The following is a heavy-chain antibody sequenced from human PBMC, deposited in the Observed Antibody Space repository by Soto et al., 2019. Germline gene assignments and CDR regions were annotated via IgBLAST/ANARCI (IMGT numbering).Heavy chain of an antibody. D-gene: IGHD4-17*01. J-gene: IGHJ3*02. CDR2: ISHSGSYI. V-gene: IGHV3-21*01. CDR3: ASPRDECVTTSNCFIAFDI. Sequence: AQLVESGGSLVKPGGSLRLSCAASGFSFGDYIMNWVRQAPGRGLEWVASISHSGSYIFYADSVKGRFTISRDNSRDSLYLQVNSLRVDDTAIYYCASPRDECVTTSNCFIAFDIWGQGTRVTVSS. CDR1: GFSFGDYI.